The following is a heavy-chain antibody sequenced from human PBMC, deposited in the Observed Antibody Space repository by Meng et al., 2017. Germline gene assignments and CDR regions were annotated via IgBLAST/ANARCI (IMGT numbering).Heavy chain of an antibody. J-gene: IGHJ4*02. V-gene: IGHV4-4*02. D-gene: IGHD6-19*01. CDR3: ARDRGAVAGTNFDY. CDR2: IYHSGST. CDR1: GGSISSSNW. Sequence: QGSGPGLVKPSGTPSLTCAVSGGSISSSNWWSWVRQPPGKGLEWIGEIYHSGSTNYNPSLKSRVTISVDKSKNQFSLKLSSVTAADTAVYYCARDRGAVAGTNFDYWGQGTLVTVSS.